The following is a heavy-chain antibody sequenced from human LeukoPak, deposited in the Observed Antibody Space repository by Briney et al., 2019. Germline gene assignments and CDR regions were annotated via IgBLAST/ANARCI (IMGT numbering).Heavy chain of an antibody. V-gene: IGHV3-30-3*01. Sequence: GRSLRLSCAASGFTFSRYAMHRVRQAPGKGLEWVAVISDDGTFTLYGDSVRGRFTISRDSSKNTLYLQMNSLRLEDTAVYYCARDPPQGYYDSSGHKKGFDYWGQGTLVTVSS. CDR2: ISDDGTFT. D-gene: IGHD3-22*01. J-gene: IGHJ4*02. CDR1: GFTFSRYA. CDR3: ARDPPQGYYDSSGHKKGFDY.